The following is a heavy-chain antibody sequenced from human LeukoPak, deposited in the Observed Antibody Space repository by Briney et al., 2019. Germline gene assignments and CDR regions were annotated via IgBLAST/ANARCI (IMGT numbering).Heavy chain of an antibody. J-gene: IGHJ4*02. CDR3: AKDEAMVRGGSRPY. V-gene: IGHV3-23*01. CDR1: GFTFRSYA. CDR2: ISGSGGST. Sequence: PGGSLRLSCAASGFTFRSYAMSWVRQAPGKGLEWVSAISGSGGSTYYADSVKGRFTISRDNSKNTLYLQMSSLRAEDTAVYYCAKDEAMVRGGSRPYWGQGTLVTVSS. D-gene: IGHD3-10*01.